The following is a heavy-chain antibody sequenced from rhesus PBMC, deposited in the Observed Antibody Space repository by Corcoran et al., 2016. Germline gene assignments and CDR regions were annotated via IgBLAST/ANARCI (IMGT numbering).Heavy chain of an antibody. CDR1: GASISTYW. J-gene: IGHJ6*01. CDR3: ERDMKYGNFYGLDS. Sequence: QVQLQESGPGLVKPSETLSLTCAVSGASISTYWWSWIRQSPGKGLEGIGEINGNSGKTSYNPSLKSRVTISKDASKNQFSLKGNSVTAADTAVYDCERDMKYGNFYGLDSWGQGVVVTVSS. D-gene: IGHD4-29*01. V-gene: IGHV4-80*01. CDR2: INGNSGKT.